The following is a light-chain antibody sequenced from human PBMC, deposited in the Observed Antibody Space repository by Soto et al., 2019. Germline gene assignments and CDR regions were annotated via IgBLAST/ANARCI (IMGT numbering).Light chain of an antibody. CDR3: HQIHTTPWT. CDR2: AAT. Sequence: DIQMTQSPSSLSASVGDRVTITCRASQRITTYLNWYQQRPGKAPSLLIYAATYLRAGVPSRFSGSGSGTDFTLTIAGLQPDDFATYFCHQIHTTPWTFGQGTKVEI. J-gene: IGKJ1*01. CDR1: QRITTY. V-gene: IGKV1-39*01.